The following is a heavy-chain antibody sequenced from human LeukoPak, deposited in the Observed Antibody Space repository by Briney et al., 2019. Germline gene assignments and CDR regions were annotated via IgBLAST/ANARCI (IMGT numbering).Heavy chain of an antibody. D-gene: IGHD7-27*01. CDR3: AKWITGDHWYFDL. CDR1: GGSISSYY. CDR2: IYYSGST. V-gene: IGHV4-59*08. J-gene: IGHJ2*01. Sequence: SATLSLTCTVSGGSISSYYWSWIRQPPGKGLEWIGYIYYSGSTNYNPSLKSRVTISVDTSKNQFSLKLSSVTAADTAVYYCAKWITGDHWYFDLWGRGTLVTVSS.